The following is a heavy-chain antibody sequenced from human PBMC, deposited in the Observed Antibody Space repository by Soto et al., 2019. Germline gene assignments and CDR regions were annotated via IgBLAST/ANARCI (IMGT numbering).Heavy chain of an antibody. D-gene: IGHD6-6*01. CDR1: GYSFTSYW. CDR2: IYPGDSDT. J-gene: IGHJ5*02. Sequence: GESLKISCKGSGYSFTSYWIGWVRQMPGKGLEWMGIIYPGDSDTRYSPSFQGQVTISADKSISTAYLQWSSLKASDTAMYYCARPTRGGNISSPSGWFDPWGQGTLVTVSS. V-gene: IGHV5-51*01. CDR3: ARPTRGGNISSPSGWFDP.